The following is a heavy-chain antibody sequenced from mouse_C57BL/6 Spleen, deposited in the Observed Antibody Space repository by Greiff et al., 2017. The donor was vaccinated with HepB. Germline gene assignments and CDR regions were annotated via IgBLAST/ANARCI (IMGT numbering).Heavy chain of an antibody. V-gene: IGHV1-59*01. CDR1: GYTFTSYW. J-gene: IGHJ2*01. Sequence: QVHVKQPGAELVRPGTSVKLSCKASGYTFTSYWMHWVKQRPGQGLEWIGVIDPSDSYTNYNQKFKGKATLTVDTSSSTAYMQLSSLTSEDSAVYYCARRGGYFDYWGQGTTLTVSS. CDR3: ARRGGYFDY. CDR2: IDPSDSYT.